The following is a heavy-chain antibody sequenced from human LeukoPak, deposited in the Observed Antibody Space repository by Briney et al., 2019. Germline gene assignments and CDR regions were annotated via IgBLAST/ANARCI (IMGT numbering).Heavy chain of an antibody. D-gene: IGHD5-24*01. CDR2: ISYDGSHK. CDR1: GFTFSSYA. J-gene: IGHJ4*02. V-gene: IGHV3-30*18. CDR3: AKKPATIKFPFDI. Sequence: GSLRLSCAASGFTFSSYAMHWVRQAPGKGLEWVALISYDGSHKYYADSVKGRFTISRDNSRNTLFLQMHSLRAEDTAVYYCAKKPATIKFPFDIWGQGTLVTVSP.